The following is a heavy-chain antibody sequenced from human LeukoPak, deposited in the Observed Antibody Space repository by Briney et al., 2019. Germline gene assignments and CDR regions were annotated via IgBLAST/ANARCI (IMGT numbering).Heavy chain of an antibody. D-gene: IGHD5-24*01. CDR2: ISYDGSNK. J-gene: IGHJ4*02. V-gene: IGHV3-30*18. CDR3: AKNDRRWLQLSYLDY. Sequence: GGSLRLSCAASGFTFSSYGMHWVRQAPGKGLEWVAVISYDGSNKYYADSVKGRFTISRDNSKNTLYLQMNSLRAEDTAVYYCAKNDRRWLQLSYLDYWGQGTLVTVSS. CDR1: GFTFSSYG.